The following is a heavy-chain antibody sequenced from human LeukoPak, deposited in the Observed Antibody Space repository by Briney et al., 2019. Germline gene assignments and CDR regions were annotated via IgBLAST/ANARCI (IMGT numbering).Heavy chain of an antibody. CDR1: GGSFSGYY. J-gene: IGHJ4*02. Sequence: SETLSLTCAVYGGSFSGYYWSWIRQPPGKGLEWIGEINHSGSTNYNPSLKSRITISVDTSKNQFSLKLSSVTAADTAVYYCARNQATVTTGFDYWGQGTLVTVSS. D-gene: IGHD4-17*01. CDR3: ARNQATVTTGFDY. V-gene: IGHV4-34*09. CDR2: INHSGST.